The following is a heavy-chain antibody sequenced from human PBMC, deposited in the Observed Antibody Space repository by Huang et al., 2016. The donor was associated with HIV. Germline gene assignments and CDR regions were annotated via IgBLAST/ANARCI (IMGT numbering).Heavy chain of an antibody. J-gene: IGHJ4*02. CDR1: GFIFNIYS. CDR2: ISSGSTTR. D-gene: IGHD3-10*01. Sequence: EVQLVESGGDLVQPGGSLRLSCAASGFIFNIYSMNWVRQAPGKGLEWVSYISSGSTTRYYADSVKGRFTSSRDNAKNSLYLQMNRLRAEDTAVYYCARDGLRGRLMTRSLDYWGQGTLVTVSS. V-gene: IGHV3-48*01. CDR3: ARDGLRGRLMTRSLDY.